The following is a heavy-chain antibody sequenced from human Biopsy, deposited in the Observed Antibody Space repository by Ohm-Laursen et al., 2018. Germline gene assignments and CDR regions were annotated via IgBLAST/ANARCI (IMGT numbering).Heavy chain of an antibody. Sequence: GTLSLTCAVSGGPIDSYYWSWIRQPPGKALEWTGYIYFAGRTSYNPSLKSRVTMSVNRSKKQFSLRLSSVTAADTAVYYCASAGYNPDWNFDLWGRGTRVTVSS. D-gene: IGHD5-24*01. CDR3: ASAGYNPDWNFDL. CDR2: IYFAGRT. V-gene: IGHV4-59*12. J-gene: IGHJ2*01. CDR1: GGPIDSYY.